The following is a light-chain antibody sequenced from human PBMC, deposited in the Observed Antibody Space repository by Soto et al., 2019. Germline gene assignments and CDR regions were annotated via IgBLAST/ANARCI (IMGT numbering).Light chain of an antibody. CDR2: GAS. V-gene: IGKV3-20*01. J-gene: IGKJ1*01. CDR1: QSVTSNY. Sequence: EVVMTQSPGTLSLSPGERATLSCGASQSVTSNYLAWYQQKPGQAPRLLIYGASRRATGIPDRFTGSGSGTDFTLTISRLEPEDFAVYYCQQYVSSPWAFGQGTKVDIK. CDR3: QQYVSSPWA.